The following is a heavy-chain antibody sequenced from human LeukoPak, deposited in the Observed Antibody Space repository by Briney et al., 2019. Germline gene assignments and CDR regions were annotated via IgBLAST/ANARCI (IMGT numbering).Heavy chain of an antibody. CDR1: GGSFSGYY. CDR3: ARRTYYDSSGYYLDY. CDR2: INHSAST. V-gene: IGHV4-34*01. D-gene: IGHD3-22*01. J-gene: IGHJ4*02. Sequence: SETLSLTCAVYGGSFSGYYWSWIRQPPGKGLEWIGEINHSASTNYNPSLKSRVTISVDTSKNQFSLKLSSVTAADTAVYYCARRTYYDSSGYYLDYWGQGTLVTVSS.